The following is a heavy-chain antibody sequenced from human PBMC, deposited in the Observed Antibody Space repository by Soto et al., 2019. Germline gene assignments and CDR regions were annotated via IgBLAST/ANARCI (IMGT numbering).Heavy chain of an antibody. CDR2: ISYDGSNK. V-gene: IGHV3-30-3*01. CDR1: GFTFSSYA. J-gene: IGHJ4*02. CDR3: ARDPGDSSGYYYTYDY. D-gene: IGHD3-22*01. Sequence: QVQLVESGGGVVQPGRSLRLSCAASGFTFSSYAMHWVRQAPGKGLEWVAVISYDGSNKYYADSVKGRFTISRDNSKNTLYLQMNSLRAEDTAVYYCARDPGDSSGYYYTYDYWGQGTLVTVSS.